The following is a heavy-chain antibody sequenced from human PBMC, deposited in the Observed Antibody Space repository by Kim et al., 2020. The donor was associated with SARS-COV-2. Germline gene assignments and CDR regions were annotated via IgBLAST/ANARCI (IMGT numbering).Heavy chain of an antibody. D-gene: IGHD3-22*01. J-gene: IGHJ1*01. V-gene: IGHV1-24*01. CDR3: AIDRVIQNDMAS. Sequence: ASVKVSCKVSGSILTKLSLHWVRQAPGRGLEWMGYFDPEIGHAIYARKFQGRVTMTDYTSTDSAYMELRNLRSEDTAVYFCAIDRVIQNDMASWGQGTLVTVSS. CDR2: FDPEIGHA. CDR1: GSILTKLS.